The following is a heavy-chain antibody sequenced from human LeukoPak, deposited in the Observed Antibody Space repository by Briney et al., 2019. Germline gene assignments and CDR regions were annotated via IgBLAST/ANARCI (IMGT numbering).Heavy chain of an antibody. CDR1: GYTFTSYD. D-gene: IGHD3-3*01. J-gene: IGHJ3*02. Sequence: ASVKVSCKPSGYTFTSYDINWVRQATGQGLEWMGWMNPNSGNTGYAQKFQGRVTITRNTSISTAYMELSSLRSEDTAVYYCARGPDTILYAFDIWGQGTMVTVSS. CDR3: ARGPDTILYAFDI. V-gene: IGHV1-8*03. CDR2: MNPNSGNT.